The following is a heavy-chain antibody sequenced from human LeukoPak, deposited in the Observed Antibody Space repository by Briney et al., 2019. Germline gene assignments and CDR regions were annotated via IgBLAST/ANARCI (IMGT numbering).Heavy chain of an antibody. V-gene: IGHV3-7*03. Sequence: GGSLRLSCSASGFTFSTYWMSWVRQAPGKGLEWVANMRRDGNEIYYLDSVRGRFTISRDNAKNSLYLQMNSLRAEDTALYYCAKGGKDTAMEQDFDYWGQGTLVTVSS. J-gene: IGHJ4*02. CDR3: AKGGKDTAMEQDFDY. D-gene: IGHD5-18*01. CDR1: GFTFSTYW. CDR2: MRRDGNEI.